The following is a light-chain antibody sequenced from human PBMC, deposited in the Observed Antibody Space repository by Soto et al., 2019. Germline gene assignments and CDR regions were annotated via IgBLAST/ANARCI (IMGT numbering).Light chain of an antibody. V-gene: IGLV2-14*01. Sequence: QSVLTQPASVSGSPGQSITISCTGTSSDVGGYNYVSWYQQHPGKAPKLMIYEVSNRPSGVSKRFSGSKSGNTASLTISGLQAEDEADYYCSSYTSSSTLEVFGTGTKVTV. CDR1: SSDVGGYNY. CDR3: SSYTSSSTLEV. J-gene: IGLJ1*01. CDR2: EVS.